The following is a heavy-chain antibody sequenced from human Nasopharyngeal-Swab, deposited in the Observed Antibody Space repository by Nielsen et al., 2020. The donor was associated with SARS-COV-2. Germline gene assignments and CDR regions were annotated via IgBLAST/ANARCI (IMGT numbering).Heavy chain of an antibody. CDR2: INPNSGGT. V-gene: IGHV1-2*06. D-gene: IGHD3-3*01. Sequence: ASVTVSCQASGYTFTGYYMHWVRQAPGQGLEWMGRINPNSGGTNYAQKFQGRVTMTRDTSISTAYMELSRLRSDDTAVYYCASTAHYDFWSGYHTLYGMDVWGQGTTVTVSS. J-gene: IGHJ6*02. CDR3: ASTAHYDFWSGYHTLYGMDV. CDR1: GYTFTGYY.